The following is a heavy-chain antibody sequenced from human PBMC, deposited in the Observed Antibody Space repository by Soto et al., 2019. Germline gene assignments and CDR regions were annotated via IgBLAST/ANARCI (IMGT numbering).Heavy chain of an antibody. V-gene: IGHV5-51*01. D-gene: IGHD4-17*01. CDR3: ARQGTSYGLYYYYGMDV. CDR1: GYSFTSYW. J-gene: IGHJ6*02. Sequence: RGESLKISCKGSGYSFTSYWIGWVRQMPGKGLEWMGIIYPGDSDTRYSPSFQGQVTISADKSISTAYLQWSSLKASDTAMYYCARQGTSYGLYYYYGMDVWGQGTTVTVSS. CDR2: IYPGDSDT.